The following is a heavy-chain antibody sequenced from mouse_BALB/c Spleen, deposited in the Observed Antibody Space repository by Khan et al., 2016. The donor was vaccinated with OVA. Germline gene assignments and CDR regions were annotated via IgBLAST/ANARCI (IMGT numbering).Heavy chain of an antibody. J-gene: IGHJ3*01. CDR2: VSTGGSYT. CDR1: GFTFSTYG. D-gene: IGHD1-1*01. Sequence: EVQGVESGGDLVKPGGSLKLSCAASGFTFSTYGMSWVRQAPDKRLEWVATVSTGGSYTYYPDSLKGRFTISRDNAKNTLYLQMSGLRSEDTAMFYCTRLAYYYDSEGFAYWGQGTLVTVSA. V-gene: IGHV5-6*01. CDR3: TRLAYYYDSEGFAY.